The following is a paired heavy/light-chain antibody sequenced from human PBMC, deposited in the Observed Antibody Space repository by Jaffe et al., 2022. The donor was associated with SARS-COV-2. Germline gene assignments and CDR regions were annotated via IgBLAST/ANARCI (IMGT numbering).Light chain of an antibody. J-gene: IGLJ3*02. Sequence: QSVLTQPPSASGTPGQRVTISCSGSSSDIGSNYVYWYQQLPGTAPKLLIFRNNQRPSGVPDRFSGSKSGTSASLAISGLRSEDEADYYCATWGDSLSGWVFGGGTKLTVL. CDR1: SSDIGSNY. CDR3: ATWGDSLSGWV. CDR2: RNN. V-gene: IGLV1-47*01.
Heavy chain of an antibody. D-gene: IGHD1-26*01. Sequence: EVQLVESGGGLVKPGGSLRLSCATSGFTFSHAWMSWVRQAPGRGLEWVGRIKSKADGGTTDYAAPVTGRFTISRDDSQTTLYLQMNSLKTEDTAVYYCTTDPQWELLDYWGQGTLVTVSS. CDR3: TTDPQWELLDY. V-gene: IGHV3-15*01. CDR2: IKSKADGGTT. CDR1: GFTFSHAW. J-gene: IGHJ4*02.